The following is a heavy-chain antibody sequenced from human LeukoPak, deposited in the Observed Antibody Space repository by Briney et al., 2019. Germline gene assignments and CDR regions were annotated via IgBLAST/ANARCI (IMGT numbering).Heavy chain of an antibody. CDR2: IYYSGSA. CDR1: GGSISAYY. J-gene: IGHJ2*01. CDR3: ARSEFVELSVWYFDL. V-gene: IGHV4-59*01. Sequence: SETLSLTCTVSGGSISAYYWSWIRQSPGKGLEWIGYIYYSGSANYTPSLKSRVTISVDTPKNQFSLKLNSVTAADTAVYYCARSEFVELSVWYFDLWGRGTLVTVPS. D-gene: IGHD3-10*01.